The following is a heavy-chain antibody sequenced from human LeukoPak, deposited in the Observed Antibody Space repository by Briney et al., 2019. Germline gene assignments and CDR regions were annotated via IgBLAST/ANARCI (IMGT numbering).Heavy chain of an antibody. D-gene: IGHD6-13*01. J-gene: IGHJ6*02. CDR1: GFTFSSYA. Sequence: GRSLRLSCAASGFTFSSYAMHWVRQAPGKGLEWVAVISYDGSNKYYADSVKGRFTISRDNSKNTLYLQMNSLRAEDTAVYYCARDGLYSSSWYSRASYGMDVWGQGTTVTVSS. CDR2: ISYDGSNK. CDR3: ARDGLYSSSWYSRASYGMDV. V-gene: IGHV3-30-3*01.